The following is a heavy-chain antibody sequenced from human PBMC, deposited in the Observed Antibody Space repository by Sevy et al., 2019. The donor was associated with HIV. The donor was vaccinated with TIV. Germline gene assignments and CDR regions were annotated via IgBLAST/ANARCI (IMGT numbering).Heavy chain of an antibody. V-gene: IGHV3-30*04. Sequence: GRSLRLSCEASGFTFSSYVMHWVRQAPGKGLEWVAIISYDVKNKDYADSVKGRFTISRDNSKNTLYLQMHSLRAEDTAVYYCARGPWGYDNSGHFDYWGQGTLVTVSS. CDR3: ARGPWGYDNSGHFDY. CDR2: ISYDVKNK. D-gene: IGHD3-22*01. J-gene: IGHJ4*02. CDR1: GFTFSSYV.